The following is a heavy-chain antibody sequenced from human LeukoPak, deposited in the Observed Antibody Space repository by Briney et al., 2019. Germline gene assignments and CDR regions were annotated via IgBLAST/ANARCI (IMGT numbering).Heavy chain of an antibody. D-gene: IGHD3-16*02. CDR2: IYSGGST. J-gene: IGHJ4*02. CDR3: ASEGLTFGGVIVQP. V-gene: IGHV3-66*01. CDR1: GFTFSSYG. Sequence: GGSLRLSCAASGFTFSSYGMHWVRQAPGKGLEWVSVIYSGGSTYYADSVKGRFTISRDNSKNTLYLQMNSLRAEDTAVYYCASEGLTFGGVIVQPWGQGTLVTVSS.